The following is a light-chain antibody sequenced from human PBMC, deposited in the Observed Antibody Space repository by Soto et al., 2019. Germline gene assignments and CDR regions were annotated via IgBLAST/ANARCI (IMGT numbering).Light chain of an antibody. CDR3: LSKTSTISYV. CDR2: EVS. Sequence: QSVLTQPASVSGSPGQSIAISCTGTTSDVGGYNYVSWYQQHPGKVPKLLIHEVSNRPSGVSNRFSGSKSGNTASLTISGLQAEDEADYYCLSKTSTISYVFGTGTRSPS. V-gene: IGLV2-14*01. J-gene: IGLJ1*01. CDR1: TSDVGGYNY.